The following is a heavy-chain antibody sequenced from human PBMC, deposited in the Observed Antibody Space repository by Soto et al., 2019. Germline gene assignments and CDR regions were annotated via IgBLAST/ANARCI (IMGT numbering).Heavy chain of an antibody. Sequence: SEHLSLTFTVSGDSISSSSYSWGWIRQPPGKGLDLIGSFYHDGSTYYNPSLKSRVTISVDTSKSQLSLQLSSVAAADQAVDYCARLLIAVAATWWYHPRGTGTLVTVST. D-gene: IGHD6-19*01. CDR2: FYHDGST. CDR3: ARLLIAVAATWWYHP. J-gene: IGHJ5*02. CDR1: GDSISSSSYS. V-gene: IGHV4-39*01.